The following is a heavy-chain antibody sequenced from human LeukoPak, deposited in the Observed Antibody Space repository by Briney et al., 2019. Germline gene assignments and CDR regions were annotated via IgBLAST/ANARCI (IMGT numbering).Heavy chain of an antibody. D-gene: IGHD2-8*01. Sequence: GGSLRLSCAASGFTFSSYAMSWVRQASGKGLEWVGRIRSRANGYATVYGASVKGRFTISRDDSKDTAYLQMSSLKTDDTAVYYCTSIALDGSGFDYWGQGTPVTVSS. CDR1: GFTFSSYA. CDR3: TSIALDGSGFDY. V-gene: IGHV3-73*01. CDR2: IRSRANGYAT. J-gene: IGHJ4*02.